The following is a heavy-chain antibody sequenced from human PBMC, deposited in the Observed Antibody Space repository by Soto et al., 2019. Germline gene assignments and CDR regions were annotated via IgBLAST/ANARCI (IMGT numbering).Heavy chain of an antibody. Sequence: SETLSLTCTVSGGSVSSVSYYWSWIRHPPGKGLEWMGYIYYSGSTNCNPSLKSRGTISVDMSKNQLALKRTSVTAADTPVCYCASGLAHTHLRTYFDYSRQGNLVPVSS. D-gene: IGHD4-17*01. CDR2: IYYSGST. J-gene: IGHJ4*02. CDR3: ASGLAHTHLRTYFDY. CDR1: GGSVSSVSYY. V-gene: IGHV4-61*01.